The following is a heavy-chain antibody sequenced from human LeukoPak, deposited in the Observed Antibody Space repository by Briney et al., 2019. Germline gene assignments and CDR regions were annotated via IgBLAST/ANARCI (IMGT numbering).Heavy chain of an antibody. CDR1: GFTFSSYG. CDR3: ARDRSFAAASANGPLGY. D-gene: IGHD2-8*01. Sequence: GRSLRPSCTASGFTFSSYGMHWVRQAPGKGLEWVAVIWYDGSNSYYVDSVKGRFTISRDNSKNTLYLQMNSLRAEDTAVYYCARDRSFAAASANGPLGYWGQGTLVTVSS. V-gene: IGHV3-33*01. J-gene: IGHJ4*02. CDR2: IWYDGSNS.